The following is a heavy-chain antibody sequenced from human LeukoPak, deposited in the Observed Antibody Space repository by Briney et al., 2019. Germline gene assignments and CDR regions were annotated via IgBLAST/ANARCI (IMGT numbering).Heavy chain of an antibody. V-gene: IGHV4-59*08. CDR3: AGSTVRRTIAVDY. CDR2: MYYIGSP. J-gene: IGHJ4*02. Sequence: SETLSLTCTVSGDSISSYYWSWIRKPPGKGLEWIGYMYYIGSPNYNPCSPSYNPPLKSQVAISLDTSNNQFSLRLDSVTAADTAVYYCAGSTVRRTIAVDYWGQGTLVTVSS. D-gene: IGHD4-11*01. CDR1: GDSISSYY.